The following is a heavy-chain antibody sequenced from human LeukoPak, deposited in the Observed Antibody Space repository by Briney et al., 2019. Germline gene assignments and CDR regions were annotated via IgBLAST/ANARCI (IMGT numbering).Heavy chain of an antibody. CDR2: FDPDGDT. CDR1: GDTLADLS. Sequence: ASVKVSCKVSGDTLADLSMYWVRQAPGKGLEWMGGFDPDGDTIYAQKFQGRFTMTEDTSTDTAYMELSSLRSDETAIYYCASSDYFSYWGQGTLVTVSS. J-gene: IGHJ4*02. CDR3: ASSDYFSY. V-gene: IGHV1-24*01.